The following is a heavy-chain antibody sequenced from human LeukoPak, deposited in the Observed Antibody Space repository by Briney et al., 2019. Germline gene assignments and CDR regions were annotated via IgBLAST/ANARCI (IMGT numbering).Heavy chain of an antibody. J-gene: IGHJ6*03. CDR3: ARGYSDTAMVHYYYYMDV. CDR2: IIPIFGTA. D-gene: IGHD5-18*01. V-gene: IGHV1-69*01. Sequence: SVKVSCKASGGTFSSYAISWVRQAPGQGLEWMGGIIPIFGTANYAQKFQGRVTITADGSTSTAYMELSSLRSEDTAVYYCARGYSDTAMVHYYYYMDVWGKGTTVTVSS. CDR1: GGTFSSYA.